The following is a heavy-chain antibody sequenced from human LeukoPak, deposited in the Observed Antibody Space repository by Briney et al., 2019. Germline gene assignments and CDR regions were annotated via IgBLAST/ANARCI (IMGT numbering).Heavy chain of an antibody. CDR3: ARGRSPYDFWSGSNWFDP. Sequence: PGGSLRLSSAASGFTFSSYAMHWVRQAPGKGLEYVSAISSNGGSTYYANSVKGRFTISRDNSKNTLYLQMGSLRAEDMAVYYCARGRSPYDFWSGSNWFDPWGQGTLVTVSS. CDR1: GFTFSSYA. V-gene: IGHV3-64*01. D-gene: IGHD3-3*01. J-gene: IGHJ5*02. CDR2: ISSNGGST.